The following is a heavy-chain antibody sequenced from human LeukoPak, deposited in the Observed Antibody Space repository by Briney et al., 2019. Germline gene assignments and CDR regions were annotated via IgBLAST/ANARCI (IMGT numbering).Heavy chain of an antibody. CDR3: ARQKWYSSSWYYFDY. V-gene: IGHV4-39*01. CDR1: GGSISSSSYY. CDR2: IYYSGST. J-gene: IGHJ4*02. Sequence: SETLSLTCTVSGGSISSSSYYWGWIRQPPGKGLEWIGSIYYSGSTYYNPSLKSRVTISVDTSKNQFSLKLSSVTAADTAVYYCARQKWYSSSWYYFDYWGQGTLVTVSS. D-gene: IGHD6-13*01.